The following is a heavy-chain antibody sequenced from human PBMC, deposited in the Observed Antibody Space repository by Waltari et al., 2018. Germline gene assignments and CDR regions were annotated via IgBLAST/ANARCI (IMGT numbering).Heavy chain of an antibody. D-gene: IGHD4-17*01. V-gene: IGHV4-38-2*01. Sequence: QVQLQESGPGLVKPSETLSLTCDVSGYSINSAYYWGWIRQPPGKGLEWIGTIYHSGNTYYNPSLKSRVTMSADTSNNQFSLNLRSVTAADTAVYFCARAPDYGHYMYFDYWTQGTLVTVSS. CDR2: IYHSGNT. CDR3: ARAPDYGHYMYFDY. CDR1: GYSINSAYY. J-gene: IGHJ4*02.